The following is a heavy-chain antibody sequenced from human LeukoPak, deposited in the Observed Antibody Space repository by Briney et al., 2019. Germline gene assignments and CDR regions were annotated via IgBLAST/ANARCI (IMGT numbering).Heavy chain of an antibody. CDR1: GFTFSNYY. J-gene: IGHJ4*02. V-gene: IGHV3-11*01. CDR2: ISSSGSTI. Sequence: KPGGSLRLSCAASGFTFSNYYMSWISQAPGKGLEWVSYISSSGSTIYYADSVKGRFTISRDNAKNSLYLQMNSLRAEDTAVYYCAKDRGVLPGPDDYWGQGTLVTVSS. D-gene: IGHD3-10*01. CDR3: AKDRGVLPGPDDY.